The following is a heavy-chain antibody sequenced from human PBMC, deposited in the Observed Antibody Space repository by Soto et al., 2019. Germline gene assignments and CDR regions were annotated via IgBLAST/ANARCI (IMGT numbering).Heavy chain of an antibody. V-gene: IGHV3-30*18. CDR3: ANDGMITFGVPEPPRYGMDV. CDR1: GFTFSSYG. Sequence: GGSLRLSCAASGFTFSSYGMHWVRQAPGKGLEWVAVISYDGSNKDYADSVKGRLTISRDNSQNTLYLQMNSLRAEDTAVYYCANDGMITFGVPEPPRYGMDVWGQGTTVTVSS. CDR2: ISYDGSNK. D-gene: IGHD3-16*01. J-gene: IGHJ6*02.